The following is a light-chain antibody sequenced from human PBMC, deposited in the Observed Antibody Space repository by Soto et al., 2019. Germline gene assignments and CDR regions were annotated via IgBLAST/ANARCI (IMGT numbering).Light chain of an antibody. V-gene: IGKV3-11*01. CDR2: DAS. J-gene: IGKJ1*01. CDR1: QSVSSY. CDR3: QQRSKWRT. Sequence: EIVLTQSPATLSLSPGERATLSCRASQSVSSYLAWYQQKPGRAPRLLIYDASKRATGIPARFSGSGFGTDYTLTISSLEPEDFAVYYCQQRSKWRTFGQGTKVDIK.